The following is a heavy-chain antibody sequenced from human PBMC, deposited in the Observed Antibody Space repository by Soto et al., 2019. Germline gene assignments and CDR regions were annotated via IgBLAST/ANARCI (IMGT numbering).Heavy chain of an antibody. CDR3: ARLRIGSYYKGPYFDY. CDR2: IYYSGST. Sequence: QLQLQESGPGLVKPSETLSLTCTVSGGSISSSSYYWGWIRQPPGKGLEWIGSIYYSGSTYYNPATKSRVTVSVATSKNQFSLKLSSVTAADTAVYYCARLRIGSYYKGPYFDYWGQGTLVTVSS. V-gene: IGHV4-39*01. CDR1: GGSISSSSYY. J-gene: IGHJ4*02. D-gene: IGHD1-26*01.